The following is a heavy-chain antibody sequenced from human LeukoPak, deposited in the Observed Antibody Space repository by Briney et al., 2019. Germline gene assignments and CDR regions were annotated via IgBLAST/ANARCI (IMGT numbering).Heavy chain of an antibody. D-gene: IGHD3-9*01. V-gene: IGHV4-30-4*01. Sequence: RASQTLSLTCTVSGGSISSGDYYWSWIRQPPGKGLEWIGYIYYSGSTYYNPSLKSRVTISVDTSKNQFSLKLSSVTAADTAVYYCAREVYDILTGYIIHYWGQGTLVTVSS. CDR2: IYYSGST. J-gene: IGHJ4*02. CDR3: AREVYDILTGYIIHY. CDR1: GGSISSGDYY.